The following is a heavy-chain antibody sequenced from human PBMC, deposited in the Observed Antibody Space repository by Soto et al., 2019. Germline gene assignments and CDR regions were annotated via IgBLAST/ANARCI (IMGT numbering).Heavy chain of an antibody. CDR3: AKDIGSYYDSSGYYGLDY. CDR1: GFTFSSYG. D-gene: IGHD3-22*01. V-gene: IGHV3-30*18. Sequence: GGSLRLSCAASGFTFSSYGMHWVRQAPGKGLEWVAVISYDGSNKYYADSVKGRFTISRDNSKNTLYLQMNSLRAEDTAVYYCAKDIGSYYDSSGYYGLDYWGQGTLVTVSS. CDR2: ISYDGSNK. J-gene: IGHJ4*02.